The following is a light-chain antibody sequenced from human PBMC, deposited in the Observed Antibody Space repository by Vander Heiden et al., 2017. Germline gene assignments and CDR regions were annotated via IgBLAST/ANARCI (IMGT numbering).Light chain of an antibody. CDR3: QVWDNGSDHVV. CDR1: NIGSKS. CDR2: DDT. J-gene: IGLJ2*01. Sequence: SYVLTQPPSVSVAPGQTATITCGGKNIGSKSVHWYQQKPGQAPVLVVYDDTDRPSGIPERFSGSNSGNTATLTISRVEAGDAADYYCQVWDNGSDHVVFGGGTKLTVL. V-gene: IGLV3-21*02.